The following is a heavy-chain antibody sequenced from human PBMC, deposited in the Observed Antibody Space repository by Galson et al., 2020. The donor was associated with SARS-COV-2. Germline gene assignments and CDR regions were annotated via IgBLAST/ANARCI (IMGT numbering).Heavy chain of an antibody. CDR1: GGSFRNYY. V-gene: IGHV4-34*01. CDR3: ARGAEERRIIVVGPYSSSYMDG. J-gene: IGHJ6*03. Sequence: SETLSLTCAVYGGSFRNYYWTWIRQSPEKGLEWLGEINHRGSTNYNPSLKSRVAMSVDASKNQFSLSLSSVTAADTAVYYCARGAEERRIIVVGPYSSSYMDGWGRGTTVTVSS. D-gene: IGHD2-15*01. CDR2: INHRGST.